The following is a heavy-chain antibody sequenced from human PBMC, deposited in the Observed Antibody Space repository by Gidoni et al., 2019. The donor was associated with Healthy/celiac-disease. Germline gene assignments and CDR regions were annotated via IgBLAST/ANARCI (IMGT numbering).Heavy chain of an antibody. Sequence: EVQLLESGGGLVQPGGSLGLSCAASGFTFSSYAMSWVRQAPGKGLEWVSAISGSGGSTYYADSVKGRFTISRDNSKNTLYLQMNSLRAEDTAVYYCANLFERSGTTDAFDIWGQGTMVTVSS. CDR1: GFTFSSYA. CDR2: ISGSGGST. D-gene: IGHD3-10*01. CDR3: ANLFERSGTTDAFDI. V-gene: IGHV3-23*01. J-gene: IGHJ3*02.